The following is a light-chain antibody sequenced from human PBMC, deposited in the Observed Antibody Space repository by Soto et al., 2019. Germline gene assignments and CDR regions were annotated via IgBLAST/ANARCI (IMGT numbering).Light chain of an antibody. CDR3: MQALQTRT. V-gene: IGKV2-28*01. CDR1: QILLHSNGYNY. CDR2: LGS. J-gene: IGKJ1*01. Sequence: DIVMTQSPLSLPVTPGDPASISFRSSQILLHSNGYNYLDWYLQKPGQSPQLLIYLGSNRASGVPDRFSGSGSGTDFTLKISRVEAEDVGVYYCMQALQTRTFGQGTKVDIK.